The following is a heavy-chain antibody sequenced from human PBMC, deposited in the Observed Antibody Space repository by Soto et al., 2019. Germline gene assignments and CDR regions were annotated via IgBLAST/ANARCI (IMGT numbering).Heavy chain of an antibody. CDR1: GGSMRNYF. CDR3: AAGEASSRNLAPYYLDF. V-gene: IGHV4-59*01. Sequence: PSETLSLTCAVSGGSMRNYFWTWIRQPPGKGLEWIGYIHYSGTTSYFPSYNPSLRSRVTISDDTSTNQFSLKLLSVTTAATAVYFCAAGEASSRNLAPYYLDFWGQGTLVTVSS. D-gene: IGHD6-13*01. CDR2: IHYSGTT. J-gene: IGHJ4*02.